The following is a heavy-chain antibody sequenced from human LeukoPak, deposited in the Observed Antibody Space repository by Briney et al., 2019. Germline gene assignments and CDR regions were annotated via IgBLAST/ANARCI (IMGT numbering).Heavy chain of an antibody. CDR3: ASGVFDWLLSTPYFDY. D-gene: IGHD3-9*01. J-gene: IGHJ4*02. V-gene: IGHV3-9*03. CDR2: ISWNSGSI. Sequence: GGSLRLSCAASGFTFDDYAMHWVRQAPGKGLEWVSGISWNSGSIGYADSVTGRFTISRDNAKNSLYLQMNSLRAEDMALYYCASGVFDWLLSTPYFDYWGQGTLVTVSS. CDR1: GFTFDDYA.